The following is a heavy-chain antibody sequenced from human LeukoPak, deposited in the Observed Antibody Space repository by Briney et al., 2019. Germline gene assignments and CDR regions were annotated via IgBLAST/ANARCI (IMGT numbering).Heavy chain of an antibody. D-gene: IGHD6-13*01. CDR2: IYYSGST. CDR1: GGSISSYY. J-gene: IGHJ4*02. Sequence: SETLSLTCTVSGGSISSYYWSWIRQPPGKGLEWIGYIYYSGSTNYNPSLKSRVTISVDTSKNQFSLKLSSVTAADTAVYYCARYSSSWYPFDYWGQGTLATVSP. V-gene: IGHV4-59*01. CDR3: ARYSSSWYPFDY.